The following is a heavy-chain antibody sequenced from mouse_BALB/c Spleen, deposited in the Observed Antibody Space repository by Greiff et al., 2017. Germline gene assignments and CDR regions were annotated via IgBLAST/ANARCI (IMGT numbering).Heavy chain of an antibody. V-gene: IGHV1S29*02. CDR2: IYPYNGGT. D-gene: IGHD1-1*01. Sequence: VQLQQSGPELVKPGASVKISCKASGYTFTDYNMHWVQQSPGKSLEWIGYIYPYNGGTGYNQKFKSKATLTVDNSSSTAYMELRSLTSEDSAVYYGARDGDSSAYYYAMDYWGQGTSVTVSS. CDR3: ARDGDSSAYYYAMDY. J-gene: IGHJ4*01. CDR1: GYTFTDYN.